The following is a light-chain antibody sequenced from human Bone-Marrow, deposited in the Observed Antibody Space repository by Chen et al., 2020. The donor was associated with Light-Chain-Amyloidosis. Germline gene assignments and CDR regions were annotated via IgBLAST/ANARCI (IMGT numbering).Light chain of an antibody. CDR2: GSS. CDR1: QTISSNY. J-gene: IGKJ4*01. CDR3: QQYGTSPLT. Sequence: EIVLTQSPGTLSLSPGEGANLSCRASQTISSNYLTCYQQKFGQAPRLLIYGSSSRATGIPDRFTGSGSGTDFTLTINRLEPEDFAMYYCQQYGTSPLTFGEGTKVEIK. V-gene: IGKV3-20*01.